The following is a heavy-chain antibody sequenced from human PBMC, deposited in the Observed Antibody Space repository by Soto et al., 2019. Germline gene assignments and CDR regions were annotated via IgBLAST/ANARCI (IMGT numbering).Heavy chain of an antibody. D-gene: IGHD6-19*01. CDR2: IIPIFGTA. CDR3: ARVSELWLFDF. CDR1: GGTFSSYA. V-gene: IGHV1-69*12. Sequence: QVQLVQSGAEVKKPGSSVKVSCKASGGTFSSYAISWVRQAPGQGLEWMGGIIPIFGTANYAQKFEGRVTITAVEPTSTDYMELSSLRSEDTSVDCCARVSELWLFDFWGQGTLVTVSS. J-gene: IGHJ4*02.